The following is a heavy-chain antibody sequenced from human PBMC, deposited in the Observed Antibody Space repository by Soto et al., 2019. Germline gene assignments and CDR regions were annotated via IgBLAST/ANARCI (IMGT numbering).Heavy chain of an antibody. J-gene: IGHJ5*02. V-gene: IGHV3-23*01. Sequence: PGGSLRLSCAASGFIFENFVMSWARQAPGKGLEWISSISGSGFKKYYADSVKGRFTISRDNSKSTVYLELNNLSAEDTAVYHCAKNQGVELVPLATVDWFDPWGQGSVVTVSS. CDR3: AKNQGVELVPLATVDWFDP. CDR1: GFIFENFV. D-gene: IGHD1-26*01. CDR2: ISGSGFKK.